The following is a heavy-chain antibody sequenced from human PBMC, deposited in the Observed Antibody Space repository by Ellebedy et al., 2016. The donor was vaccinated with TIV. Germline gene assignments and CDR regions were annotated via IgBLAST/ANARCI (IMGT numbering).Heavy chain of an antibody. CDR2: VNPNSGCT. CDR1: GYTFTGYY. V-gene: IGHV1-2*04. Sequence: AASVKVSCKASGYTFTGYYMHLVRQAPGQGLEWMGWVNPNSGCTNYAQKFQGWVTMTRGTSISTAYMELSRLRSDDTAVYYGARDLRGLPHYYYGMDVWGQGTTVTVSS. J-gene: IGHJ6*02. D-gene: IGHD4-17*01. CDR3: ARDLRGLPHYYYGMDV.